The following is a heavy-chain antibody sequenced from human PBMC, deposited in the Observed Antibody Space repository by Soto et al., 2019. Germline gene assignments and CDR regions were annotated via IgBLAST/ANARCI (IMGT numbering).Heavy chain of an antibody. J-gene: IGHJ5*02. D-gene: IGHD2-15*01. CDR3: ARGVCSAGRCTDWFDP. CDR2: IYYTGTT. Sequence: SETLSLTCTVSGDSISNYYWNWIRQPPGKGLEWIGYIYYTGTTKYNSSLESRVTISLDTSNNQLSLKLRSLTAADTAIYYCARGVCSAGRCTDWFDPWGQGTLVTVSS. V-gene: IGHV4-59*01. CDR1: GDSISNYY.